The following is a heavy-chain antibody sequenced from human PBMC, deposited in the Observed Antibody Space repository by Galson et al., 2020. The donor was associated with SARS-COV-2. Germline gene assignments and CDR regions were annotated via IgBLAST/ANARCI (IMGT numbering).Heavy chain of an antibody. CDR3: ARRGLGDSRASDI. V-gene: IGHV4-59*08. CDR2: VYYTGST. D-gene: IGHD3-16*01. Sequence: SETLSLTCTVSGDSITNNYWSWIRQPPGKGLEWIAYVYYTGSTSYNSPLKSRVTTSVDTSKNQFSLNLTSVTAADTAMYYCARRGLGDSRASDIWGQGTMVTVSA. CDR1: GDSITNNY. J-gene: IGHJ3*02.